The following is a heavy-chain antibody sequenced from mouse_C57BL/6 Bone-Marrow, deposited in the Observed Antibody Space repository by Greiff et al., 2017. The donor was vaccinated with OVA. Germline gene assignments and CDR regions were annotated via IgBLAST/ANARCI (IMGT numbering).Heavy chain of an antibody. V-gene: IGHV1-52*01. Sequence: VQLQQPGAELVRPGSSVKLSCKASGYTFTSYWMHWVKQRPIQGLEWIGNIDPSDSETHYNQKFKDKATLTVDKSSSTAYMQLSSLTSEDSAVYYCARSEGYGSSFWFAYWGQGTLVTVSA. J-gene: IGHJ3*01. CDR3: ARSEGYGSSFWFAY. D-gene: IGHD1-1*01. CDR2: IDPSDSET. CDR1: GYTFTSYW.